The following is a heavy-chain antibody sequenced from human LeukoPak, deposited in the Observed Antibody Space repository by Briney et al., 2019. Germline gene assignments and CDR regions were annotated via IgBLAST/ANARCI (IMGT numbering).Heavy chain of an antibody. J-gene: IGHJ4*02. CDR3: AKDFEELAYDSSGYSLGFDY. CDR2: ISWNSGSI. CDR1: GFTFDDYA. V-gene: IGHV3-9*01. D-gene: IGHD3-22*01. Sequence: GGSLRLSCAASGFTFDDYAMHWVRQAPGKGLEWVSGISWNSGSIGYADSVKGRFTISRDNAKNSLYLQMNSLRAEDTALYYCAKDFEELAYDSSGYSLGFDYWGQGALVTVSS.